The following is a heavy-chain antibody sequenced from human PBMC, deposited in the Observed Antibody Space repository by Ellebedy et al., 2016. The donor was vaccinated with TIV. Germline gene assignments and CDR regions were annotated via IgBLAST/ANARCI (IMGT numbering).Heavy chain of an antibody. CDR1: GFTFSSYA. CDR3: ARPEADGDYFVGEYYFDY. Sequence: GGSLRLSXAASGFTFSSYAMHWVRQAPGKGLEWVAVISYDGSNKYYADSVKGRFTISRDNSKNTLYLQMNSLRAEDTAVYYCARPEADGDYFVGEYYFDYWGQGTLVTVSS. V-gene: IGHV3-30*04. J-gene: IGHJ4*02. D-gene: IGHD4-17*01. CDR2: ISYDGSNK.